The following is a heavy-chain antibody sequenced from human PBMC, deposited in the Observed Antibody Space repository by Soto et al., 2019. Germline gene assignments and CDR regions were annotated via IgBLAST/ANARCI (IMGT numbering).Heavy chain of an antibody. CDR2: ISAYNGST. J-gene: IGHJ6*02. V-gene: IGHV1-18*01. D-gene: IGHD3-3*01. Sequence: ASVKVSCKASGYTFTNFGISWVRQAPGQGLEWMGWISAYNGSTSYAQKFQGRVTMTRDTSTSTVYMELSSLRSEDTAVYYCAREGVLLEWSLLDGMDVWGQGTTVTVSS. CDR1: GYTFTNFG. CDR3: AREGVLLEWSLLDGMDV.